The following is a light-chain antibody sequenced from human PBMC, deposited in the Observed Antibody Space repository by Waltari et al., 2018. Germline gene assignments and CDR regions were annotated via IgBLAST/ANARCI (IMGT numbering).Light chain of an antibody. J-gene: IGKJ2*01. Sequence: ETIMTQSPATLSVSPGETAPLSCRASKSVGNNIAWFQQTPGQAPRLLIYVTSSRSTNIPGRFSGAGSGTDFTLTISGLQSEDFAVYYCQQYNEWPYTFGQGT. CDR2: VTS. V-gene: IGKV3-15*01. CDR1: KSVGNN. CDR3: QQYNEWPYT.